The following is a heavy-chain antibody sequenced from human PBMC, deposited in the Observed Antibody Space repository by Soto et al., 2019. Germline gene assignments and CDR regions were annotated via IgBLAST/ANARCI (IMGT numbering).Heavy chain of an antibody. CDR3: ARDPQIFDY. Sequence: GASVNVSCKGVVYTFTSDRISWVRQAPGQGLEWMGWISAYNGNTKYAQKFQGRVTMTTDTSTSTAYMELRSLRSDVTAVYYCARDPQIFDYRGQGTLVTVPS. J-gene: IGHJ4*02. V-gene: IGHV1-18*04. CDR2: ISAYNGNT. CDR1: VYTFTSDR.